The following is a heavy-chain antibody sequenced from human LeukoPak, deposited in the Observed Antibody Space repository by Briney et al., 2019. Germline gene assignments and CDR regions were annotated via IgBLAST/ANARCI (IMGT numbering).Heavy chain of an antibody. CDR2: IYYSGST. CDR1: GGSISSYY. Sequence: PSETLSLTCTVSGGSISSYYWSWIRQPPGKGLEWIGYIYYSGSTYYNPSLKSRVTISVDRSKNQFSLKLSSVTAADTAVYYCARAGYDYVWGSYYFDYWGQGTLVTVSS. J-gene: IGHJ4*02. CDR3: ARAGYDYVWGSYYFDY. V-gene: IGHV4-59*12. D-gene: IGHD3-16*01.